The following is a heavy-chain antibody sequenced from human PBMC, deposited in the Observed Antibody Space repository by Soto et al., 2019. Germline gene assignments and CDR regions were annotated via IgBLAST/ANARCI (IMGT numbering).Heavy chain of an antibody. CDR1: GFTFSNAW. J-gene: IGHJ1*01. CDR2: IKSKTDGGTT. CDR3: TTDWDSSSWYSEYFQH. V-gene: IGHV3-15*01. Sequence: GGSLRLSCAASGFTFSNAWMSWVRQAPGKGLEWVGRIKSKTDGGTTDYAAPVKGRFTISRDDSKNTLYLQMNSLKTEDTAVYYCTTDWDSSSWYSEYFQHWGQGTLVTVSS. D-gene: IGHD6-13*01.